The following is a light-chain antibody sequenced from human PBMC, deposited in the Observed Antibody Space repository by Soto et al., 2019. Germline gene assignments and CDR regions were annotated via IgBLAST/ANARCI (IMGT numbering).Light chain of an antibody. J-gene: IGKJ5*01. CDR3: QHYTGSSIT. Sequence: DIQMTQSPSTLSASVGDRVTITCRVSQSIVTWVAWYQQAPGTAPTLLIYDASTLESGVPSRFSGSGSGTEFTLTISSLQPSDFATYYCQHYTGSSITFGQGTRLEVK. CDR1: QSIVTW. CDR2: DAS. V-gene: IGKV1-5*01.